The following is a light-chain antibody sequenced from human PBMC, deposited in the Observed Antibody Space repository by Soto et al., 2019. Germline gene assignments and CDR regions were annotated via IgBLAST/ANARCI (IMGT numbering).Light chain of an antibody. Sequence: EIVMTQSPATLSVSPGERATLSCRASQSVSSNLAWYQQKPGQAPRLLIYCASTRATGIPARFSGRGSGTEFALTLSRVQSEDFSVYYGQQYNNWPRTFGQGTKVEIK. V-gene: IGKV3-15*01. J-gene: IGKJ1*01. CDR1: QSVSSN. CDR2: CAS. CDR3: QQYNNWPRT.